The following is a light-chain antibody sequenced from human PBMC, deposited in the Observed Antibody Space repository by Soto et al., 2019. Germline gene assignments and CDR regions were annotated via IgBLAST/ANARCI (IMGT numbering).Light chain of an antibody. Sequence: EIVLTQSPATLSLSPGERVTLSCRASQSVSSYLAWYQQKPGQAPRLLIYDASNRATGIPTRFSGRGSGTDFTLTISSLEPDDFAVYYCQQRSDWPFTFGPGTTVDFK. CDR2: DAS. V-gene: IGKV3-11*01. J-gene: IGKJ3*01. CDR1: QSVSSY. CDR3: QQRSDWPFT.